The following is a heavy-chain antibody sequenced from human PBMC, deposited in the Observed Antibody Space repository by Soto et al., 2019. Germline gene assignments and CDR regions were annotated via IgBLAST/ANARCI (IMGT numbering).Heavy chain of an antibody. V-gene: IGHV1-46*01. Sequence: SVKVSCKASGYTFTSYYMHWVRQAPGQGLEWMGIINPSGGSTSYAQKFQGRVTMTRDTSTSTVYMELSSLRSEDTAVYYCARDDDCYNSVYYYYGMDVWGQGTTVTVSS. J-gene: IGHJ6*02. D-gene: IGHD2-21*01. CDR2: INPSGGST. CDR3: ARDDDCYNSVYYYYGMDV. CDR1: GYTFTSYY.